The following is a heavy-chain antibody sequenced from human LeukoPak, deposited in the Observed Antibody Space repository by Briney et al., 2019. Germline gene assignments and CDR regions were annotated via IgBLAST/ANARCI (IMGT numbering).Heavy chain of an antibody. D-gene: IGHD2-2*01. CDR3: ARGSGYCSSTSCKNWFDP. J-gene: IGHJ5*02. CDR2: INPNSGGT. V-gene: IGHV1-2*02. CDR1: GYTFTGYY. Sequence: ASVKVSCKASGYTFTGYYMHWVRQAPGQGLEWMGWINPNSGGTNYAQKFQGRVTMTRDTPISTAYMELSRLRSDDTAVYYCARGSGYCSSTSCKNWFDPWGQGTLVTVSS.